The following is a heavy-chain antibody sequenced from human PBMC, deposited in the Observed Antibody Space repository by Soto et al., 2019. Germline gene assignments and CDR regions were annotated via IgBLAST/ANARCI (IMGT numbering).Heavy chain of an antibody. CDR2: ISGSGGST. J-gene: IGHJ4*02. CDR1: GFTFSSYA. CDR3: ASDMITFGGVRDY. Sequence: EVQLLESGGGLVQPGGSLRLSCAASGFTFSSYAMSWVRQAPGKGLEWVSAISGSGGSTYYADSVKGRFTISRDNXQNTLYLQMNSLRAEDTAVYYCASDMITFGGVRDYWGQGTLVTVSS. D-gene: IGHD3-16*01. V-gene: IGHV3-23*01.